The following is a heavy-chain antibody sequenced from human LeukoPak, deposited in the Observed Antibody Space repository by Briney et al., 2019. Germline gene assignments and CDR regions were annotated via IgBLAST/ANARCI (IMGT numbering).Heavy chain of an antibody. CDR2: IYPGDSDT. J-gene: IGHJ4*02. Sequence: GESLKISCKGSGYSFTSYWIGWVRQMPGKGLEWMGMIYPGDSDTRYSPSFQGQVTISADKSMSTAYLQWSRLKASDTAMYYCARLEQLVSYDYWGQGTLVTVSS. CDR1: GYSFTSYW. CDR3: ARLEQLVSYDY. D-gene: IGHD6-6*01. V-gene: IGHV5-51*01.